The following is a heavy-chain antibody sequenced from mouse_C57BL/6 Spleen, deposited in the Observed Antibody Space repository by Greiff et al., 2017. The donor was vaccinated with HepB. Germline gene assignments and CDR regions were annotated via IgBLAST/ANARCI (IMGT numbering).Heavy chain of an antibody. D-gene: IGHD2-1*01. CDR3: AKDYYGNYALDY. J-gene: IGHJ2*01. CDR1: GYTFTGYN. V-gene: IGHV1-22*01. Sequence: EVQLQQSGPELVKPGASVKMSCKASGYTFTGYNMHWVKQSHGKSLEWIGYINPNNGGTSYNQKFKGKATLTVNKSSSTAYMELRSLTSEDSAVYYCAKDYYGNYALDYWGQGTTLTVSS. CDR2: INPNNGGT.